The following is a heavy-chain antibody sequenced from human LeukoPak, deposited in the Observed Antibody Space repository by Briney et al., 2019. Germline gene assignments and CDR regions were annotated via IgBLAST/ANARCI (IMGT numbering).Heavy chain of an antibody. J-gene: IGHJ5*02. CDR3: AKAGTSGGWWGAQGFDP. V-gene: IGHV3-30-3*01. D-gene: IGHD6-19*01. CDR2: ISYDGSNK. Sequence: PGGSLRLSCAASGFTFSSYAMHWVRQAPGKGLEWVAVISYDGSNKYYADSVKGRFTISRDNSKNSLYLQMNSLRAEDTALYYCAKAGTSGGWWGAQGFDPWGQGTLVTVSS. CDR1: GFTFSSYA.